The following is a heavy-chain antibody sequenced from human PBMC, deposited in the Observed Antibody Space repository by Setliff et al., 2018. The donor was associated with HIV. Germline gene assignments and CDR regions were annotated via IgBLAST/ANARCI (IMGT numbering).Heavy chain of an antibody. CDR3: ARLVDTNLVNWGNWFDP. CDR2: IHPGDSDT. D-gene: IGHD5-18*01. J-gene: IGHJ5*02. V-gene: IGHV5-51*01. CDR1: GYSFTTYW. Sequence: GESLKISCKGFGYSFTTYWIGWVRQVPGKGLEWMGIIHPGDSDTTYSPSFQGQVTISVDRSINTAYLQWSSLKASDTAMYYCARLVDTNLVNWGNWFDPWGQGTLVTVSS.